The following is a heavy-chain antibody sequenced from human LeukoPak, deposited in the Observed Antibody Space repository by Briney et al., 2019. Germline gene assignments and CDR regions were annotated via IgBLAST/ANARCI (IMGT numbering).Heavy chain of an antibody. J-gene: IGHJ4*02. D-gene: IGHD4-23*01. CDR1: GFTFSSYA. Sequence: GGSLRLSCAASGFTFSSYAMSWVRQAPGKGLEWVSAISGGGGSTYYADSVKGRFTISRDNSKNTLYLQMNSLRAEDTAVYYCAAHLRWPTYFDYWGQGTLVTVSS. CDR2: ISGGGGST. CDR3: AAHLRWPTYFDY. V-gene: IGHV3-23*01.